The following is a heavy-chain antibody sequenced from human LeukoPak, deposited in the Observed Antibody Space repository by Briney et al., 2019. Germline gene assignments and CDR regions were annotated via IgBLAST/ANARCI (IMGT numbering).Heavy chain of an antibody. D-gene: IGHD2-15*01. J-gene: IGHJ4*02. Sequence: PGGSLRLSCVAAGLTFSAHWMNWVRQAPGQELKWVADINQVGSETYFVDSVKGRFTISRDNAKNSLYLQMNSLRAEDTAVYFCARDGVAPGIYFDYWGQGTLVTVSS. CDR1: GLTFSAHW. V-gene: IGHV3-7*05. CDR2: INQVGSET. CDR3: ARDGVAPGIYFDY.